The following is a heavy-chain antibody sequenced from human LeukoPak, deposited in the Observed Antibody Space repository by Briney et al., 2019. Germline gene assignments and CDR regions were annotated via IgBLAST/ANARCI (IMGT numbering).Heavy chain of an antibody. Sequence: SETLSLTCTVSGGSISSSSYYWGWIRQPPGKGLEWIGSIYYSGSTYYNPSLKSRVTISVDTSKNQFSLKLSSVAAADTAVYYCARADPIAAAGPFDYWGQGTLVTVSS. D-gene: IGHD6-13*01. CDR3: ARADPIAAAGPFDY. CDR1: GGSISSSSYY. J-gene: IGHJ4*02. V-gene: IGHV4-39*07. CDR2: IYYSGST.